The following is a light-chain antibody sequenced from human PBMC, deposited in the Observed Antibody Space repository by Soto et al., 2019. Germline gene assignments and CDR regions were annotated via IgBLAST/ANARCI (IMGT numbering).Light chain of an antibody. CDR1: TGAVTSGYY. V-gene: IGLV7-43*01. CDR3: LLYYGGAHVV. J-gene: IGLJ2*01. Sequence: QAVVTQEPSLTVSPGGTVTLTCASSTGAVTSGYYPSWFQQKPGQAPRALIYSTSNKDSWTPARFSGSLLGGKAALTLSGVQPEDEAEYYCLLYYGGAHVVFGGGTKVTVL. CDR2: STS.